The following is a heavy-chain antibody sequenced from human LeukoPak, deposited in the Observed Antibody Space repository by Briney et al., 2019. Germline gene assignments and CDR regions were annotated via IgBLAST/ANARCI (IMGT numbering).Heavy chain of an antibody. CDR3: ARGVNYAFDL. D-gene: IGHD5-24*01. CDR2: ISYDGSNK. J-gene: IGHJ3*01. CDR1: GFTFSSYA. Sequence: GGSLRLSCAASGFTFSSYAMHWVRQAPGKGLEWVAVISYDGSNKYYADSVKGRFTISRDNSKNTLYLQMNSLRAEDTAVYYCARGVNYAFDLWGQGTMVTVSS. V-gene: IGHV3-30-3*01.